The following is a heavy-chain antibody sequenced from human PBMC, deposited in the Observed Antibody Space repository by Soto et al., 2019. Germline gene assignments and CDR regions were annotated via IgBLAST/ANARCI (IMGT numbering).Heavy chain of an antibody. CDR1: GGSISSSSYY. CDR2: IYYSGST. D-gene: IGHD3-9*01. Sequence: SETLSLTCTVSGGSISSSSYYWGWIRQPPGKGLEWIGSIYYSGSTYYNPSLKSRVTISVDTSKNQFSLKLSSVTAADTAVYYCARHLLLRYFDWSRVQYMDVWGKGTTVTVSS. V-gene: IGHV4-39*01. J-gene: IGHJ6*03. CDR3: ARHLLLRYFDWSRVQYMDV.